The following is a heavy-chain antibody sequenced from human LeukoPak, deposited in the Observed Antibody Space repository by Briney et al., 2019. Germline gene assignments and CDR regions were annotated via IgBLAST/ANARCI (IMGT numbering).Heavy chain of an antibody. J-gene: IGHJ4*02. V-gene: IGHV3-11*01. CDR3: ARALRYYDILTGYYGEYYFDY. CDR2: ISSSGSII. CDR1: GFTFSDYY. Sequence: GGSLRLSCAASGFTFSDYYMSWIRQAPGKGLEWVSYISSSGSIIYYADSVKGRFTISRDNAKNSLYLQMNSLRAEDTAVYYCARALRYYDILTGYYGEYYFDYWGQGTLVTVSS. D-gene: IGHD3-9*01.